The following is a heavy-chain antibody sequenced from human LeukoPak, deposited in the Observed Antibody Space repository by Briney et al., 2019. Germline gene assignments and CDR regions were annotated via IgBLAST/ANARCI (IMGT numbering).Heavy chain of an antibody. J-gene: IGHJ4*02. V-gene: IGHV1-69*05. CDR2: VIPIFGTA. CDR1: GGTFSSYA. Sequence: SVKVSCKASGGTFSSYAISWVRQAPGQGLEWMGRVIPIFGTANYAQKLQGRVTITTDESTSTAYMELSSLRSEDTAVYYCAREAPGRSSGYYYYYWGQGTLVTVSS. CDR3: AREAPGRSSGYYYYY. D-gene: IGHD3-22*01.